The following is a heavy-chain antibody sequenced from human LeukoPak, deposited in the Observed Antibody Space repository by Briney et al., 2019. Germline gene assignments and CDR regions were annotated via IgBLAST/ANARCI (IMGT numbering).Heavy chain of an antibody. J-gene: IGHJ4*02. V-gene: IGHV1-69*04. CDR2: IIPILGIA. CDR1: GGTFSSYA. CDR3: AREYPYCGGDCYLGY. D-gene: IGHD2-21*02. Sequence: SVKVSCKASGGTFSSYAISWVRQAPGQGLEWMGRIIPILGIANYAQKFQGRVTITADKSTSTAYMELSSPRSEDTAVYYCAREYPYCGGDCYLGYWGQGTLVTVSS.